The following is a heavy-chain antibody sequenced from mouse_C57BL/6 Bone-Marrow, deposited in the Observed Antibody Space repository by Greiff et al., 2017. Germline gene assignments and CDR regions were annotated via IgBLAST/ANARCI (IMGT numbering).Heavy chain of an antibody. V-gene: IGHV1-53*01. CDR1: GYTFTSYW. CDR2: INPSNGGT. D-gene: IGHD1-1*01. Sequence: QVQLKQPGTELVKPGASVKLSCKASGYTFTSYWMHWVKQRPGQGLEWIGNINPSNGGTNYNEKFKSKATLTVDKSSSTAYMRLSSLTSEDSAVYYCARWGLRSVATGFAYWGQGTLVTVSA. J-gene: IGHJ3*01. CDR3: ARWGLRSVATGFAY.